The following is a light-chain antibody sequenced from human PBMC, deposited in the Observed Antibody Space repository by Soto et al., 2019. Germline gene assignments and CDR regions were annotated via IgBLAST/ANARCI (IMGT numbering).Light chain of an antibody. J-gene: IGKJ2*01. Sequence: EIVMTQSPATLSVSPGERATLSCRASQSVGDKLDWYQQRPGQAPRLLIYGSSTRATGIPARFSVSGSGTEFTLTISSLQSEDVAVYYCQQYNNWPYTFGQGTKVDIK. V-gene: IGKV3-15*01. CDR3: QQYNNWPYT. CDR2: GSS. CDR1: QSVGDK.